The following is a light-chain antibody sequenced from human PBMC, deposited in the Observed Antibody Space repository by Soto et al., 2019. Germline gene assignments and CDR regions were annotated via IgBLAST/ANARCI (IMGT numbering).Light chain of an antibody. CDR1: SSDVGSYKL. V-gene: IGLV2-23*02. Sequence: QSALTQPASVSGSPGQSITISCTGTSSDVGSYKLVSWYQQHPDKAPKLMIYEVSKRPSGVSNRFSGSKSGNTASLTISGLLAEDEADYYCCSYAGSSTYVVFGGVTKLTVL. CDR2: EVS. CDR3: CSYAGSSTYVV. J-gene: IGLJ2*01.